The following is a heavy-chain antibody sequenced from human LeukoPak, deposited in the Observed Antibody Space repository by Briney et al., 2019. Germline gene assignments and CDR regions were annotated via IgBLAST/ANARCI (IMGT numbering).Heavy chain of an antibody. CDR2: IYSSGST. J-gene: IGHJ4*02. D-gene: IGHD5-12*01. V-gene: IGHV4-59*01. Sequence: SETLSLTCSVSGGSITGDYWSWIRQPPGKGLEWIGYIYSSGSTEYNPSLQSRVTISVDTSKNQFSLKLTSVTAADTAVYYCARVVSHDYSDYWGQGTLVTVSS. CDR1: GGSITGDY. CDR3: ARVVSHDYSDY.